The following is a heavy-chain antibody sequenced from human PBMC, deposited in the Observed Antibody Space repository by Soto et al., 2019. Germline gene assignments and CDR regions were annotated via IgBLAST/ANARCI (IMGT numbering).Heavy chain of an antibody. Sequence: QVQLVQSGSEVKKPGSSVKVSCKASGGTFSSYAISWVRQAPVQGLEWMGGIIPIFGTANYAQKFQGRVTITADESTSTAYMELSSLRSEDTAVYYCAGTYFSGGRCYSKGFDPWGQGTVVTVSS. CDR2: IIPIFGTA. CDR1: GGTFSSYA. J-gene: IGHJ5*02. CDR3: AGTYFSGGRCYSKGFDP. D-gene: IGHD2-15*01. V-gene: IGHV1-69*01.